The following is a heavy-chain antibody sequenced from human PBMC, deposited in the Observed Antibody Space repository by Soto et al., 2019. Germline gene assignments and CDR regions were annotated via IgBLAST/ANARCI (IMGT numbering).Heavy chain of an antibody. V-gene: IGHV4-59*01. D-gene: IGHD3-22*01. CDR3: ARVPHYYDSSGYYYDWFDP. CDR1: GGSISSYY. Sequence: QVQLQESGPGLVKPSETLSLTCTVSGGSISSYYWSWIRQPPGKGLEWIGYIYYSGSTNYNPSLKSRVTISVDTSKNQFSLKLSSVTAADTAVYYCARVPHYYDSSGYYYDWFDPWGQGTLVTVSS. J-gene: IGHJ5*02. CDR2: IYYSGST.